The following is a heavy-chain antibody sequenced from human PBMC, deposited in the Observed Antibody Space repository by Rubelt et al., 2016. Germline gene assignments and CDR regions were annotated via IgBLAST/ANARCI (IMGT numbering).Heavy chain of an antibody. CDR3: AREETYYYGSGSSYRRYYFDY. CDR1: GGSISSGGYY. CDR2: IYYSGST. J-gene: IGHJ4*02. V-gene: IGHV4-31*03. D-gene: IGHD3-10*01. Sequence: QVQLQESGPGLVKPSQTLSLTCTVSGGSISSGGYYWSWIRQYPGKGLEWIGYIYYSGSTYYNPSLKSRITISVDTPKNQFSLELSSVTAADTAVYYCAREETYYYGSGSSYRRYYFDYWGQGTLVTVSS.